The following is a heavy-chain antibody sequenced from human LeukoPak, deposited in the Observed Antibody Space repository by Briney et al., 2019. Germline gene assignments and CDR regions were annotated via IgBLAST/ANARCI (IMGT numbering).Heavy chain of an antibody. CDR1: GFTFSSYW. CDR3: EREGYYGSGVSDY. CDR2: IKQDGSEK. D-gene: IGHD3-10*01. J-gene: IGHJ4*02. V-gene: IGHV3-7*01. Sequence: GGSLRLSCAASGFTFSSYWMSWVRQAPGKGLEWVANIKQDGSEKYYVDSVKGRFTISRDNAKNSLYLQMNSLRAEDTAVYYCEREGYYGSGVSDYWGQGTLVTVSS.